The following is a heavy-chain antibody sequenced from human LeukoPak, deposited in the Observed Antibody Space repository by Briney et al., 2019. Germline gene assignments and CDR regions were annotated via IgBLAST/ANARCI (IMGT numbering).Heavy chain of an antibody. CDR1: RFTFSNYW. V-gene: IGHV3-74*01. CDR2: INSDGTST. CDR3: AKRADYGGNSYDY. Sequence: GGSLRLSCAASRFTFSNYWMHWVRQAPGKGLVWVSRINSDGTSTSYADSVKGRFTISRDNAKNTLYLQVNSLRAEDTALYYCAKRADYGGNSYDYWGQGTLVTVSS. D-gene: IGHD4-23*01. J-gene: IGHJ4*02.